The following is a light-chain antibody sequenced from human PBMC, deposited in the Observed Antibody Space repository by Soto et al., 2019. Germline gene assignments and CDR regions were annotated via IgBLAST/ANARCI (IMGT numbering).Light chain of an antibody. CDR1: SSNIGSYT. CDR2: IND. J-gene: IGLJ2*01. Sequence: QSVLTQPPSASGTPGQRVTISCSGSSSNIGSYTVNWYQQLPGAAPKLLIYINDQRPSGVPDRFSGSKSGTSASLAISGLQSEDEAYYYCAAWDDSLNGVVFGGGTKLTVL. V-gene: IGLV1-44*01. CDR3: AAWDDSLNGVV.